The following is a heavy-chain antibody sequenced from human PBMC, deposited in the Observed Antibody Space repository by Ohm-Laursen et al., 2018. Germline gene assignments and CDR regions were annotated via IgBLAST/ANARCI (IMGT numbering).Heavy chain of an antibody. Sequence: SLRLSCAASGFTFDDYAMHWVRQAPGKGLEWVGRIKSKIDGATTDYAAPVKGRFTISRDDSKNTLYLQMNSLETEDTAIYYCTTVSGGSYPGSWGQGTLVTVSS. CDR2: IKSKIDGATT. D-gene: IGHD1-26*01. J-gene: IGHJ5*02. CDR3: TTVSGGSYPGS. V-gene: IGHV3-15*01. CDR1: GFTFDDYA.